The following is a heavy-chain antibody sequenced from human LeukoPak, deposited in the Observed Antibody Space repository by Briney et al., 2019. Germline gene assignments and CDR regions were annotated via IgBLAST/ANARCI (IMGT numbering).Heavy chain of an antibody. D-gene: IGHD1-1*01. CDR1: GGSIGTYY. V-gene: IGHV4-59*01. CDR2: IYYSGST. J-gene: IGHJ2*01. Sequence: SETLSLTCTVSGGSIGTYYWGWIRQPPGKGLEWIGYIYYSGSTNYNPSLKSRVNISVDTSKNQFSLKLNSVTAADTAVYYCARAVLLGLVAPQGPDGTNKPKSWYFDLWGRGTLVTVSS. CDR3: ARAVLLGLVAPQGPDGTNKPKSWYFDL.